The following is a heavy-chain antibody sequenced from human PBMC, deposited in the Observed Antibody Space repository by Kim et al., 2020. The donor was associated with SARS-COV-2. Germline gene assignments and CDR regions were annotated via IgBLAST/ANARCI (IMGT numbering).Heavy chain of an antibody. CDR3: ARGLGPEI. V-gene: IGHV4-59*13. D-gene: IGHD3-16*01. CDR1: GGSIHGYH. Sequence: SETLSLTCAVSGGSIHGYHWNWIRQSPGKGLEWIGYIYSSGSSKYSPSLNNRVEISIDTSKSQFSLRVISVTDADTGVYYCARGLGPEIWGRGTLVTVSS. CDR2: IYSSGSS. J-gene: IGHJ3*02.